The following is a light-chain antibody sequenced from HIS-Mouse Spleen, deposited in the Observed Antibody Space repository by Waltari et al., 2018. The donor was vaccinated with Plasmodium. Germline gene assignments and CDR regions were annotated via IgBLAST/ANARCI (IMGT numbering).Light chain of an antibody. J-gene: IGLJ2*01. Sequence: QSALTQPRSVSGSPGQSVTISCTGTSSDVGGYNYVSWYQQHPGKAPKLMLYDVSKRASGVPDRFSGSKSGNAASLTISGLQAEDEAEYYCCSYAGSYALVFGGGTKLTVL. CDR2: DVS. CDR3: CSYAGSYALV. CDR1: SSDVGGYNY. V-gene: IGLV2-11*01.